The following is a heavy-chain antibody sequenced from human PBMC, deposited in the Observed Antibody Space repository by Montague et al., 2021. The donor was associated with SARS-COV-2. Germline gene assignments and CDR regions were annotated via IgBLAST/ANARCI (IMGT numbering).Heavy chain of an antibody. V-gene: IGHV2-70*17. Sequence: PALVKPTQTLTLTCTFSGFSLSTSVMSVSWIRQPPGKALEWLARIDWDDDEFYSTSLKTRLTISKDTSKNQVVLTMTNMDPVDTATYYCARSRVGTASGVWFDPWGQGTLVTVSS. CDR2: IDWDDDE. CDR3: ARSRVGTASGVWFDP. D-gene: IGHD3-10*01. J-gene: IGHJ5*02. CDR1: GFSLSTSVMS.